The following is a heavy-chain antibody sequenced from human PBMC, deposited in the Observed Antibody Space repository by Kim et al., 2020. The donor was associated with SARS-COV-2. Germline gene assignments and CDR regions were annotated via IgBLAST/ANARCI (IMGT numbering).Heavy chain of an antibody. CDR2: ISYDGSNK. J-gene: IGHJ4*02. D-gene: IGHD3-10*01. V-gene: IGHV3-33*05. CDR3: ARGYGSGSYNPHFDY. Sequence: GGSLRLSCAASGFTFSSYGMHWVRQAPGKGLEWVAVISYDGSNKYYADSVKGRFTISRDNSKNTLYLQMNSPRAEDTAVYYCARGYGSGSYNPHFDYWGQGTLVTVSS. CDR1: GFTFSSYG.